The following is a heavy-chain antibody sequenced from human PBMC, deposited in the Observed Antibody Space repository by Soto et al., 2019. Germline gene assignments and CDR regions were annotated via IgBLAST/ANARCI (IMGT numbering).Heavy chain of an antibody. J-gene: IGHJ6*02. D-gene: IGHD2-2*01. CDR1: GGSISSSNR. V-gene: IGHV4-4*02. CDR2: IYHSGST. Sequence: SETLSLTCAVSGGSISSSNRWSWVRQPPGKGLEWIGEIYHSGSTNYNPSLKSRVTISVDKSKNQFSLKLSSVTAADTAVYYCAREVVVVPAAFHYYGMDVWGQGTTVTVSS. CDR3: AREVVVVPAAFHYYGMDV.